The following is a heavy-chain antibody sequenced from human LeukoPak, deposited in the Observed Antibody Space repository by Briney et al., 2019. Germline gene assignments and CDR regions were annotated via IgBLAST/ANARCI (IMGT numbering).Heavy chain of an antibody. Sequence: ASVKVSFQTSGYPFTTYEINWVRQAAGQGLEWMGWVHPNSGNTAYAQKFQGRVTMTRDTSISTAYMELSSLRSDDTAVYFCARGPRNDPWGQGTLVTVSS. CDR3: ARGPRNDP. D-gene: IGHD1-14*01. CDR1: GYPFTTYE. V-gene: IGHV1-8*01. CDR2: VHPNSGNT. J-gene: IGHJ5*02.